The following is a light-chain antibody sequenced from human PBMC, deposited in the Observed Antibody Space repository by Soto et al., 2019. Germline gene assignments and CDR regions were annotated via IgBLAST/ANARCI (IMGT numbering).Light chain of an antibody. CDR3: TSYTNIKTYV. J-gene: IGLJ1*01. Sequence: QSVLTQPASVSASPGQSITISCTGTSNDIGVYDYVSWYQQHPGQAPKVIIYEVSNRPSGVSSRFSGYKYGNTASLTISGLQAEDEGDYYCTSYTNIKTYVFGTGTKVTV. V-gene: IGLV2-14*01. CDR1: SNDIGVYDY. CDR2: EVS.